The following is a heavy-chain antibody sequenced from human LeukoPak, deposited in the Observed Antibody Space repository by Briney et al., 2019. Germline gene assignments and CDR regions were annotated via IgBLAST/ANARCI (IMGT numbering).Heavy chain of an antibody. CDR1: GFTFSSYE. V-gene: IGHV3-49*04. J-gene: IGHJ4*02. CDR2: IRSKAYGGTI. CDR3: IRGRVHLDY. Sequence: GGSLRLSCAASGFTFSSYEMNWVRQAPGKGLEWVGFIRSKAYGGTIEYAASVKGRFTISRDDSKSSAYLQMNSLKTEDTAVYYCIRGRVHLDYWGQGTLVTVSS.